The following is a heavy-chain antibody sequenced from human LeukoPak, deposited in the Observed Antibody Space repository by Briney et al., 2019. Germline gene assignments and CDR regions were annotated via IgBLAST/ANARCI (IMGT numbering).Heavy chain of an antibody. Sequence: GESLKISCKGSGYSFTSQWIGWVRQIPGKGLEWMGIVYIGDSDIRYSPSFQGQVTISADKSINTAYLQWSSLKASDTAMYFCARLFRESTNWFDPWGQGTLVTVSS. CDR3: ARLFRESTNWFDP. CDR2: VYIGDSDI. CDR1: GYSFTSQW. D-gene: IGHD3-9*01. V-gene: IGHV5-51*01. J-gene: IGHJ5*02.